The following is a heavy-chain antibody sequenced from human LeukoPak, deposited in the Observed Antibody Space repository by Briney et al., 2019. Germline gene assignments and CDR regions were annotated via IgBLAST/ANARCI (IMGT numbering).Heavy chain of an antibody. V-gene: IGHV1-2*02. Sequence: GASVKVSCKASGYTFTGYYMHWVRQAPGQGREWMGWNNPNSGGTNYAQQFQGRVTMTRDTSISTAYMELSRLRSDDTAVYYCARDPLGGIAAEPDYWGQGTLVTVSS. CDR2: NNPNSGGT. CDR3: ARDPLGGIAAEPDY. CDR1: GYTFTGYY. J-gene: IGHJ4*02. D-gene: IGHD6-13*01.